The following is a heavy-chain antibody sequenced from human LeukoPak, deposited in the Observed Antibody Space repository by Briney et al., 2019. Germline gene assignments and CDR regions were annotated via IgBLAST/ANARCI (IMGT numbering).Heavy chain of an antibody. J-gene: IGHJ4*02. Sequence: GGSLRLSCVASGFSFGKYWMSWVRQAPGKGLEWVANIKLDGSEKNYADSVKGRFTISRDNTKNSLYLQMNSLRAEDTAVFYCARDQYDTWSRRGNFDSWGQGTLVIVSS. CDR3: ARDQYDTWSRRGNFDS. D-gene: IGHD3/OR15-3a*01. CDR1: GFSFGKYW. CDR2: IKLDGSEK. V-gene: IGHV3-7*03.